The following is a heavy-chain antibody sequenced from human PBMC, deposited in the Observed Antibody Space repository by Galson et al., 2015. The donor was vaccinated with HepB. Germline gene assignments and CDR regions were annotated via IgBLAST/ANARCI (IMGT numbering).Heavy chain of an antibody. V-gene: IGHV4-4*02. CDR1: GGSICSNKW. J-gene: IGHJ3*02. CDR2: IYHSGST. Sequence: ETLSLTCTVSGGSICSNKWWNWVRQPPGKGLEWIGEIYHSGSTYCNPSLKSRVTISVDKYKNQFSLKLSSVTAADTAVYYCGRECDGAKGDAFDIWGQETMVTVSS. D-gene: IGHD1-26*01. CDR3: GRECDGAKGDAFDI.